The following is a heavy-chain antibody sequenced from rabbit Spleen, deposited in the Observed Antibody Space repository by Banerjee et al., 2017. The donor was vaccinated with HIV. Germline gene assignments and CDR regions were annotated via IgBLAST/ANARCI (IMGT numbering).Heavy chain of an antibody. CDR3: ARDTGSSFSSYGMDL. Sequence: EQLEESGGGLVQPEGSLTLTCKASGVSLHDKDVMCWVRQAPGKGLEWIACINIVTGRSVYARWAKGRFTMSRTSSTTVTLQMTSLTAADTATYFCARDTGSSFSSYGMDLWGQGTLVTVS. D-gene: IGHD8-1*01. V-gene: IGHV1S45*01. CDR1: GVSLHDKDV. CDR2: INIVTGRS. J-gene: IGHJ6*01.